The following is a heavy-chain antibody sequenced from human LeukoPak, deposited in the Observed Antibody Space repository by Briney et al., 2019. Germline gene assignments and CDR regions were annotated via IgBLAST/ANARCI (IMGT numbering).Heavy chain of an antibody. CDR2: MNPNRGNT. J-gene: IGHJ4*02. V-gene: IGHV1-8*01. D-gene: IGHD3-3*01. CDR1: GYTFTSYE. Sequence: ASVKVSCKASGYTFTSYEINWVRQATGQGLEWMGWMNPNRGNTGYAQKFQGRVSMTRNMSISKAYMGVSSLRSEDKAVYYCARGQVGITISGKRKYYFDSWGQGTLVIVSS. CDR3: ARGQVGITISGKRKYYFDS.